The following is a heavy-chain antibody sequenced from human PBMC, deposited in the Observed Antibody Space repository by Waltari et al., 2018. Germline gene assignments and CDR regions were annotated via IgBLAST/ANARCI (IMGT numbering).Heavy chain of an antibody. Sequence: QVQLVQSGAEVKKPGASVKVSCKASGYTFTGYYMHWVRQVPGQGLEWMGRINPNSGGTNYAQKFQGRVTMTRDTSISTAYMELSRLRSDDTAVYYCARVYGDSGSYFGYWGQEPWSPSPQ. J-gene: IGHJ4*01. V-gene: IGHV1-2*06. CDR3: ARVYGDSGSYFGY. CDR2: INPNSGGT. D-gene: IGHD1-26*01. CDR1: GYTFTGYY.